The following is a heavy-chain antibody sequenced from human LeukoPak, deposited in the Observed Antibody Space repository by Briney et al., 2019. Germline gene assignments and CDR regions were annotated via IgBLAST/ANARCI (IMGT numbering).Heavy chain of an antibody. V-gene: IGHV3-23*01. Sequence: PGGSLRLSCAASGFTFSSYAMSWVRQAPGKGLEWVSAISGSGGSTYYADSVKGRFTISRDNSKNTLYLQMNSLRAEDTAVYYWAKDAPVAYYYDSRGYPGDVWGKGTTVTVSS. CDR2: ISGSGGST. CDR1: GFTFSSYA. D-gene: IGHD3-22*01. CDR3: AKDAPVAYYYDSRGYPGDV. J-gene: IGHJ6*04.